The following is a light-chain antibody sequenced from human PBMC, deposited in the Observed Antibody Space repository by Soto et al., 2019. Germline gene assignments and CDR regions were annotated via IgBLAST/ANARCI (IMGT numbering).Light chain of an antibody. CDR1: QSVRSN. J-gene: IGKJ5*01. Sequence: EILMTQSPATLSVSLGERSTFSCRASQSVRSNLAWYQQKPGQAPRLLIYDASTRAPGIPARFSGSGSGTELTLTISSLQSDDFAVYHCQQYNNWPPNFGNGKRREIK. CDR3: QQYNNWPPN. CDR2: DAS. V-gene: IGKV3-15*01.